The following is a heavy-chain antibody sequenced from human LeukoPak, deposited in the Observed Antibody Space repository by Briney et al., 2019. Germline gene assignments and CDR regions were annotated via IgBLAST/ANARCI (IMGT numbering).Heavy chain of an antibody. CDR3: ATQLYSSGWNDWFDP. V-gene: IGHV4-34*01. D-gene: IGHD6-19*01. CDR2: IYYSGST. Sequence: SETLSLTCAVYGGSFSGYYWGWIRQPPGKGLEWIGSIYYSGSTYYNPSLKSRVTISVDTSKSQFSLKLSSVTAADTAVYHCATQLYSSGWNDWFDPWGQGNLVTVSS. CDR1: GGSFSGYY. J-gene: IGHJ5*02.